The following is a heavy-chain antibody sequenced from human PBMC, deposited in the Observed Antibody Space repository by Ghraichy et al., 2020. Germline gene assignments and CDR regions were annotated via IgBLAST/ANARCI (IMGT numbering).Heavy chain of an antibody. CDR3: ARVQGYYYDSSGYYYRPYYFDY. CDR2: IYSGGST. D-gene: IGHD3-22*01. J-gene: IGHJ4*02. Sequence: GGSLRLSCAASGFTVSSNYMSWVRQAPGKGLEWVSVIYSGGSTYYADSVKGRFTISRDNSKNTLYLQMNSLRAEDTAVYYCARVQGYYYDSSGYYYRPYYFDYWGQGTLVTVSS. V-gene: IGHV3-66*01. CDR1: GFTVSSNY.